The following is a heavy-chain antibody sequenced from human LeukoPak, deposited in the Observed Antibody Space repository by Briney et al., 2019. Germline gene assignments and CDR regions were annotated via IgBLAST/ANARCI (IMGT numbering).Heavy chain of an antibody. V-gene: IGHV4-59*08. J-gene: IGHJ4*02. CDR3: ARRKAESEYSSGWYYFDY. D-gene: IGHD6-19*01. CDR1: GGSISSYY. Sequence: SETLSLTCTVSGGSISSYYWSWIRQPPGKGLEWIGYIYYSGSTNYNPSLKSRVTISVDTSKNQFSLKLSSVTAADTAVYYCARRKAESEYSSGWYYFDYWGQGTLVTVSS. CDR2: IYYSGST.